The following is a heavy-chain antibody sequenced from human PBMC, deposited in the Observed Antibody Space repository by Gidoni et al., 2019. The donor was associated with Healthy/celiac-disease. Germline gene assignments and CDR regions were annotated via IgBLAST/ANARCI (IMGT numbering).Heavy chain of an antibody. Sequence: EVQLVESGGGLIQPGGSLRLSCAASGFTVSSNYMSWVRQAPGKGLEWVSVIYSGGSTYYADSVKGRFTISRDNSKNTLYLQMNSLRAEDTAVYYCARGYNNYGDYVGELYFDLWGRGTLVTVSS. D-gene: IGHD4-17*01. J-gene: IGHJ2*01. V-gene: IGHV3-53*01. CDR1: GFTVSSNY. CDR2: IYSGGST. CDR3: ARGYNNYGDYVGELYFDL.